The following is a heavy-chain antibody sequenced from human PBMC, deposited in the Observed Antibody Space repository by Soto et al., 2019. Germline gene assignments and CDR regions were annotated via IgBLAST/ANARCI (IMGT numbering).Heavy chain of an antibody. Sequence: QLQLQESGPGLVKLSETLSLTCTVSGASISSGTYYCGWLRQPPGKGLEWVGSISSRGSIHYTPYVRSRVTIAVDTSKNQFSQNLTSVTAADTAVYYCASPELKYSSGWYVSGMDVWGRGTTVTVSS. CDR1: GASISSGTYY. CDR2: ISSRGSI. V-gene: IGHV4-39*01. D-gene: IGHD6-19*01. J-gene: IGHJ6*02. CDR3: ASPELKYSSGWYVSGMDV.